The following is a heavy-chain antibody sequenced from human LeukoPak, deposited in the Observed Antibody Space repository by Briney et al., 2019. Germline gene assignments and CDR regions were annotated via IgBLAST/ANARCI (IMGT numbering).Heavy chain of an antibody. CDR1: GFTFSSYA. V-gene: IGHV3-30-3*01. CDR2: ISYDGSNK. Sequence: GGSLRLSCAASGFTFSSYAMHWVRQAPGKGLEWVAVISYDGSNKYYADSVKGRFTISRDNSKNTLYLQMNSLRAEDTAVYYCARDRRRWLQLLHADYWGQGTLVTASS. J-gene: IGHJ4*02. D-gene: IGHD5-24*01. CDR3: ARDRRRWLQLLHADY.